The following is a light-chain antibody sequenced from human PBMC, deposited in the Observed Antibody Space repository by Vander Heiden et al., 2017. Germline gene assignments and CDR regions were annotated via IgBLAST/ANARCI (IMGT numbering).Light chain of an antibody. CDR1: QSISSY. Sequence: IQTTQSLSFLPASVGDRATITCRASQSISSYLNWYQQKPGKAPKLLIYAASSLQSGVPSRFSGSGSGTDFTLTISSLQPEDFATYYCQQSYSTPLTFGGGTKVEIK. J-gene: IGKJ4*01. CDR2: AAS. V-gene: IGKV1-39*01. CDR3: QQSYSTPLT.